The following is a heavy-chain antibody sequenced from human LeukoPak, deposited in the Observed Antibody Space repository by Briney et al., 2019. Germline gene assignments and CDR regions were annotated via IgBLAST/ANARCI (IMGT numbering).Heavy chain of an antibody. J-gene: IGHJ5*02. CDR3: ARVGGWYSGNWFDP. CDR1: GGSISSYY. Sequence: SETLSLTCTVSGGSISSYYRSWIRQPAGKGLEWIGRIYTSGSTNYNPSLKSRVTMSVDTSKNQFSLKLSSVTAADTAVYYCARVGGWYSGNWFDPWGQGTLVTVSS. CDR2: IYTSGST. V-gene: IGHV4-4*07. D-gene: IGHD6-19*01.